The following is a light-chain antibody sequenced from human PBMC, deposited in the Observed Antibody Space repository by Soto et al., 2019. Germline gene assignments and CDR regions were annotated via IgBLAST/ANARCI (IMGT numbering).Light chain of an antibody. CDR2: EVN. CDR1: SSDVGGYNY. Sequence: QSALTQPASVSGSPGQSITISCTGTSSDVGGYNYVSWYQQHPGKAPKLMIYEVNNRPSGVSNRFSGSKSGNTASLTISGLQAEDEADYYCSSFTSTRTYVLGIGTKLTVL. CDR3: SSFTSTRTYV. V-gene: IGLV2-14*01. J-gene: IGLJ1*01.